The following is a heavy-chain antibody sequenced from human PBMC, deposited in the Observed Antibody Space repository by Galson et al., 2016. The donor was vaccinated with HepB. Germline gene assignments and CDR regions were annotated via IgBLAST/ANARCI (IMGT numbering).Heavy chain of an antibody. V-gene: IGHV4-34*01. CDR3: ARLYHYDYIWGTYRGGFYGMDV. CDR1: GGSLSGCY. J-gene: IGHJ6*02. Sequence: ETLSLTCGVSGGSLSGCYWTWIRQPPGKGLEWLGEISHTGTTNYNPSLTSRVTSSVDTSKKQFSLSLISVTAADTAVYYCARLYHYDYIWGTYRGGFYGMDVWGQGTTVTVSS. D-gene: IGHD3-16*02. CDR2: ISHTGTT.